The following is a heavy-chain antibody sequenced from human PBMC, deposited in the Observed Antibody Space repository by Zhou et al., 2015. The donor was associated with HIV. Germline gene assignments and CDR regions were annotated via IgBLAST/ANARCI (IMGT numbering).Heavy chain of an antibody. V-gene: IGHV1-69*01. CDR2: IIPIFGTA. Sequence: QVQLVQSGAEVKKPGSSVKVSCKASGGTFSSYAISWVRQAPGQGLEWMGGIIPIFGTANYAQKFQGRVTITADESTSTAYMELSSLRSEDTAVYYCARDLDYYDSSGRANWFDPWGQGTLVTVSS. J-gene: IGHJ5*02. D-gene: IGHD3-22*01. CDR1: GGTFSSYA. CDR3: ARDLDYYDSSGRANWFDP.